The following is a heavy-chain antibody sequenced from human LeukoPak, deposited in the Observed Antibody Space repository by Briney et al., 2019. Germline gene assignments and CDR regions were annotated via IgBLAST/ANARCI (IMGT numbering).Heavy chain of an antibody. Sequence: ASVKVSCKASGYTFTSYDINWVRQATGQGLEWMGWMNPNSGNTGYARKFQGRVTMTRNTSINTAYMELSSLRSEDTAVYYCARVHIVVAGAFDIWGQGTMVTVSS. CDR3: ARVHIVVAGAFDI. J-gene: IGHJ3*02. CDR1: GYTFTSYD. CDR2: MNPNSGNT. D-gene: IGHD2-15*01. V-gene: IGHV1-8*01.